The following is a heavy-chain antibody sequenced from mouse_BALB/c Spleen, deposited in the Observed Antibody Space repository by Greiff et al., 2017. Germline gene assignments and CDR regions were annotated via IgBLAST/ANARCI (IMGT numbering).Heavy chain of an antibody. D-gene: IGHD2-4*01. CDR3: AREGDSTMITIMDY. CDR1: GYTFTSYW. CDR2: IDPSDSET. V-gene: IGHV1-69*02. Sequence: VQLQQPGAELVKPGAPVKLSCKASGYTFTSYWMNWVKQRPGRGLEWIGRIDPSDSETHYNQKFKDKATLTVDKSSSTAYIQLSSLTSEDSAVYYCAREGDSTMITIMDYWGQGTSVTVSS. J-gene: IGHJ4*01.